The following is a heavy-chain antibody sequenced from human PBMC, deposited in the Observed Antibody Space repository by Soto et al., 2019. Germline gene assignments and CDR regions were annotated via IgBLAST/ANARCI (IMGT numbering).Heavy chain of an antibody. J-gene: IGHJ6*03. CDR1: GFTVSSKY. CDR3: XRXDVHCSGGICYGVPMDV. V-gene: IGHV3-66*01. D-gene: IGHD2-15*01. CDR2: IQRGGSI. Sequence: EVQLVESGGDLVQPGGSLRLSCAASGFTVSSKYMSWVRQAPGKGLEWVAVIQRGGSIYYADSVKGRFAIXRDSSKNTXXXXXXXXXXXXXXXXXXXRXDVHCSGGICYGVPMDVWGKGTTVTVSS.